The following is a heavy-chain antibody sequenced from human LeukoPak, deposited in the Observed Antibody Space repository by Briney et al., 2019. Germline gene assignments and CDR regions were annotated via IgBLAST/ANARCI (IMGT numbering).Heavy chain of an antibody. V-gene: IGHV1-18*01. D-gene: IGHD1-1*01. J-gene: IGHJ6*02. CDR3: AREPVRLETRFTRNYYYYYGIDV. Sequence: ASVNLSLKSSAYAFTVYGICWVWLPPGQGHGWVGLVSVYNGSRTYAHKLQGRVTMTTDTATTTASMELRIISSGDAAMSYCAREPVRLETRFTRNYYYYYGIDVWGQETTVTVSS. CDR2: VSVYNGSR. CDR1: AYAFTVYG.